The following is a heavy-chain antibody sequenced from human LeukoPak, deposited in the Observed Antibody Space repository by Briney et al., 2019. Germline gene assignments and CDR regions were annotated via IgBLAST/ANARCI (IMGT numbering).Heavy chain of an antibody. J-gene: IGHJ4*02. CDR1: DFTLSNYG. Sequence: AGGSLRLSCAASDFTLSNYGMSWFRQAPGKGLEWFSSISGNGYNTYYADSVKDRFTISGDSSTNTLNLQMHSRRAEDTAVYYCAKGVRLWFAFYFDFWGQGTLVTVSS. D-gene: IGHD3-10*01. V-gene: IGHV3-23*01. CDR3: AKGVRLWFAFYFDF. CDR2: ISGNGYNT.